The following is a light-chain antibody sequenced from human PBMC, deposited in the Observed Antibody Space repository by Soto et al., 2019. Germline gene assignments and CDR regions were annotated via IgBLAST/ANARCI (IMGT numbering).Light chain of an antibody. J-gene: IGKJ4*01. CDR1: QDINNW. V-gene: IGKV1-5*01. CDR3: QHGYSTPLT. Sequence: DLQMTQSPSTLSAFVGDRVTITCRATQDINNWLAWYQQKPGKAPRLLIYDVSTLQTGVPSRFSGRGSGTEATLIISSLQPDDVATYYCQHGYSTPLTFGGGTKVDIK. CDR2: DVS.